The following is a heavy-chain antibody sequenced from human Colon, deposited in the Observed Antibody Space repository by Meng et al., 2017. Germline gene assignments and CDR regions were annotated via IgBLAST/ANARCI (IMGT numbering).Heavy chain of an antibody. CDR3: AKDQDFGGTPDS. D-gene: IGHD4-23*01. CDR1: GYPFSHYA. J-gene: IGHJ4*02. Sequence: QVQVVQFGAEGKGPGASVKVSCKPSGYPFSHYALHWVRQAPGQRLEWMGWINPGNGDTKSSHKFQGRLTITRDTSASTAYMELSSLRSEDTAVYYCAKDQDFGGTPDSWGQGTLVTVSS. V-gene: IGHV1-3*01. CDR2: INPGNGDT.